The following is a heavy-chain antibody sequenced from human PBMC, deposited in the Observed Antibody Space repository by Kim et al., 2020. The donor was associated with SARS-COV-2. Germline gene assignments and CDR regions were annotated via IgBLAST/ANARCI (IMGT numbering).Heavy chain of an antibody. Sequence: ASVKVSCKASGYTFTSYAMHWVRQAPGQRLEWMGWINAGNGNTKYSQKFQGRVTITRDTSASTAYMELSSLRSEDTAVYYCARDRGRLCAFDIWGQGTMVTVSS. CDR2: INAGNGNT. V-gene: IGHV1-3*01. J-gene: IGHJ3*02. CDR1: GYTFTSYA. CDR3: ARDRGRLCAFDI. D-gene: IGHD3-10*01.